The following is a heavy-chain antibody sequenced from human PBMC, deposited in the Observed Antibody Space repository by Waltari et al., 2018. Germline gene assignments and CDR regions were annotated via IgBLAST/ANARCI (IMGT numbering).Heavy chain of an antibody. Sequence: EVQLVQSGAEAKKPGESLKISCKGSGYSFTSYWIGWVRQVPGKGLEWMGSIYPVESDSRPSPSFQGQVTSSADKAINTAYLQWSSLKASETAIYYCARARDSGGYFGFDYWGQGTLVSVSS. CDR3: ARARDSGGYFGFDY. J-gene: IGHJ4*02. CDR1: GYSFTSYW. D-gene: IGHD1-26*01. CDR2: IYPVESDS. V-gene: IGHV5-51*01.